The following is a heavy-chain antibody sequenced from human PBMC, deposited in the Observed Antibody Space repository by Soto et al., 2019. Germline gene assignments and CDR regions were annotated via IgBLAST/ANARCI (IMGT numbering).Heavy chain of an antibody. D-gene: IGHD3-3*01. CDR1: GFTFSSYA. Sequence: GGSLRLSCAASGFTFSSYAMSWVRQAPGKGLEWVSAISGSGGSTYYADSVKGRFTISRDNSKNTLYLQMNSLRAEDTAVYYCAKSPITIFGVVTEPPYYYYMDVWGKGTTVTVSS. J-gene: IGHJ6*03. CDR2: ISGSGGST. V-gene: IGHV3-23*01. CDR3: AKSPITIFGVVTEPPYYYYMDV.